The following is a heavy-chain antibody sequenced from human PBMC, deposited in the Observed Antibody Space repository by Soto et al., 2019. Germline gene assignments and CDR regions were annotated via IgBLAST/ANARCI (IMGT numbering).Heavy chain of an antibody. V-gene: IGHV5-51*01. CDR2: IYPGDSDT. CDR3: ARRLGYCSGGSCAEGWFDP. Sequence: SLKISCKGSGYSFTSYWIRWVRQMPGKGLEWMGIIYPGDSDTRYSPSFQGQVTSSADKAISNAYLQWSSLKASDTAMYYCARRLGYCSGGSCAEGWFDPWGQGTLVTVSS. CDR1: GYSFTSYW. J-gene: IGHJ5*02. D-gene: IGHD2-15*01.